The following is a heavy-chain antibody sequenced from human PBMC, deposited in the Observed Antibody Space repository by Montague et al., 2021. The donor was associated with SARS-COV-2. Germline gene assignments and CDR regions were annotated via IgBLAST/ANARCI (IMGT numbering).Heavy chain of an antibody. CDR3: ARVGVITTWFHFDY. D-gene: IGHD3-22*01. CDR1: GGSISSYY. V-gene: IGHV4-59*01. J-gene: IGHJ4*02. Sequence: SETLSLTCTVSGGSISSYYWSWIRQPPGKGLEWIGYIYYSGSTNYNPSLKSRVTISVDTSKNQFSLKLSSVTAADTAVYYCARVGVITTWFHFDYWGQGTLVTVSS. CDR2: IYYSGST.